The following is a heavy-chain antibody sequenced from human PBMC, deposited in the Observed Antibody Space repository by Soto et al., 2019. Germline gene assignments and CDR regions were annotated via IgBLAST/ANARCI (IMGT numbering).Heavy chain of an antibody. D-gene: IGHD6-19*01. CDR2: IYTSGST. CDR1: GGSTSSYY. Sequence: SETLSLTCTVSGGSTSSYYWSWIRQPAGKGLEWIGRIYTSGSTNYNPSLKSRVTMSVDTSKNQFSLKLSSVTAADAAVYYCAKDALTVAGPQRGSLDVWGQGTTVTVSS. J-gene: IGHJ6*02. V-gene: IGHV4-4*07. CDR3: AKDALTVAGPQRGSLDV.